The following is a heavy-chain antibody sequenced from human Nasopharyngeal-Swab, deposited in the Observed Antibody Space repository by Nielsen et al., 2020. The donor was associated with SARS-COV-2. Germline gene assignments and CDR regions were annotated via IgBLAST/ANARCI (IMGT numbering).Heavy chain of an antibody. CDR3: ASPSSPGGY. V-gene: IGHV3-48*02. Sequence: WIRQRPGKGLEWVSYISSSSSTIYYADSVKGRFTISRDNAKNSLYLQMNRLRDEDTAVYYCASPSSPGGYWGQGTLVTVSS. CDR2: ISSSSSTI. D-gene: IGHD6-6*01. J-gene: IGHJ4*02.